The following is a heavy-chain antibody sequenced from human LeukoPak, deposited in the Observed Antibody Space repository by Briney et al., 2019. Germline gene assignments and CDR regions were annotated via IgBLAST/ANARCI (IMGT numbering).Heavy chain of an antibody. CDR2: IIPIFGTA. V-gene: IGHV1-69*05. Sequence: SVKVSCKASGGTFSSYAISWVRQAPGQGLEWRGRIIPIFGTANYAQKFQGRVTITTDESTSTAYMELSSLRSEDTAVYYCARWFTTTKKQNAFDIGGQGTMVTVSS. CDR1: GGTFSSYA. J-gene: IGHJ3*02. D-gene: IGHD3-22*01. CDR3: ARWFTTTKKQNAFDI.